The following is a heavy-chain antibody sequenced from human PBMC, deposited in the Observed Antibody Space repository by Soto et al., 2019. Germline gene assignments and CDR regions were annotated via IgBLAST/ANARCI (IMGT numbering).Heavy chain of an antibody. J-gene: IGHJ4*02. CDR1: GGSISSGGYS. V-gene: IGHV4-30-2*01. CDR3: AAGGGLPRYS. D-gene: IGHD5-12*01. CDR2: IYHSGST. Sequence: QLQLQESGSGLVKPSQTLSLTCAVSGGSISSGGYSWSWIRQPPGKGLEWIGYIYHSGSTYYNPSRKSGVTIAVDRSKNQFSRKLSSVTAADTAVYYCAAGGGLPRYSWGQGTLVTVSS.